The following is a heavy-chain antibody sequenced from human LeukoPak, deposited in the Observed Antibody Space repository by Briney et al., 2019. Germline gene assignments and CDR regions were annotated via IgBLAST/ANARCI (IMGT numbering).Heavy chain of an antibody. Sequence: PGGSLRLSRAASGFTFSSYAMSWVRQAPGKGLEWVSAISGSGGSTYYADSVKGRFTISRDNSKNTLYLQMNSLRAEDTAVYYCAKDPTVTTEVDYWGQGTLVTVSS. D-gene: IGHD4-17*01. CDR2: ISGSGGST. CDR3: AKDPTVTTEVDY. J-gene: IGHJ4*02. CDR1: GFTFSSYA. V-gene: IGHV3-23*01.